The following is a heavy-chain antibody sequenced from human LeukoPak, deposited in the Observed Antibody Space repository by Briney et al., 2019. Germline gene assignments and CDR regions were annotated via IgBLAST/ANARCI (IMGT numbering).Heavy chain of an antibody. Sequence: GGSLRLSCAASGFTFSNAWMSWVRQAPGKGLEWVGHIKKKSDGGATDYAAPVKGRFTISRDDSKDTLYLQMNSLKTEDTAVYYCTTVQQWLAQALGYWGQGTLVTVSS. CDR3: TTVQQWLAQALGY. J-gene: IGHJ4*02. CDR1: GFTFSNAW. D-gene: IGHD6-19*01. V-gene: IGHV3-15*01. CDR2: IKKKSDGGAT.